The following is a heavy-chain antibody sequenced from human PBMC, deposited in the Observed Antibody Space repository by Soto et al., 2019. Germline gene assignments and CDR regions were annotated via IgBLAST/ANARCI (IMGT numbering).Heavy chain of an antibody. CDR3: ARDPAVAGTWYYYYGMDV. V-gene: IGHV3-74*01. CDR1: GFTFSSYW. CDR2: INSDGSST. D-gene: IGHD6-19*01. Sequence: GGSLRLSCAASGFTFSSYWMHWVRQAPGKGLVWVSRINSDGSSTSYADSVKGRFTISRDNAKNTLYLQMNSLRAEDTAVYYCARDPAVAGTWYYYYGMDVWGQGTTVTVSS. J-gene: IGHJ6*02.